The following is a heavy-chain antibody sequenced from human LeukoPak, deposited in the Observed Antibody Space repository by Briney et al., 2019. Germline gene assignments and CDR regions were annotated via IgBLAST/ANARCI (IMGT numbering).Heavy chain of an antibody. J-gene: IGHJ4*02. Sequence: GESLKISCKGSGYSFTSYWIGWVRQMPGKGLEWMGIIYPGDSDTRYSPSFQGQVTISADKSISTAYLQWSSLKASDTAMYYRARLGYDSSGYYDYFDYWGQGTLVTVSS. CDR2: IYPGDSDT. CDR1: GYSFTSYW. D-gene: IGHD3-22*01. CDR3: ARLGYDSSGYYDYFDY. V-gene: IGHV5-51*01.